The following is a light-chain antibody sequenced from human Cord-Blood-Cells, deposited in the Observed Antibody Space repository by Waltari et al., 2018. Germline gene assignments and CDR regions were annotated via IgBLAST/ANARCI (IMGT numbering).Light chain of an antibody. CDR1: SSDVGGYNY. Sequence: QSALTQPASVSGSPGQSITISCTGTSSDVGGYNYVSWYQPHPCKAPKLMIYDVSNRPSGVPIRFSGSKSGNTASLTIAGLQAEDEADYYCSSYTSSSTVVFGGGTKLTVL. V-gene: IGLV2-14*01. CDR3: SSYTSSSTVV. J-gene: IGLJ2*01. CDR2: DVS.